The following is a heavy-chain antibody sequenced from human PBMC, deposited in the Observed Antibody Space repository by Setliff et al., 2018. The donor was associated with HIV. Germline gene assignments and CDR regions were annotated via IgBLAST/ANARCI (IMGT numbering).Heavy chain of an antibody. J-gene: IGHJ3*02. CDR2: ISVYNGNR. CDR1: GYTFSRFG. Sequence: ASVKVSCKASGYTFSRFGITWVRQAPGQGLEWMGWISVYNGNRDYALNFQGRVTLTTDTSASTAYMELTSLRSDDTAVHYCARATRRNDAFDIWGQGTMVTVSS. D-gene: IGHD1-1*01. CDR3: ARATRRNDAFDI. V-gene: IGHV1-18*01.